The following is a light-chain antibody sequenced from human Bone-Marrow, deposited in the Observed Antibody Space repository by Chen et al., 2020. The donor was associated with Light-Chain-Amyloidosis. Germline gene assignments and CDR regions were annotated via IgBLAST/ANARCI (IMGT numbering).Light chain of an antibody. CDR2: DAS. CDR1: QSVSSY. Sequence: EIVLTQSPATLSLSPGERATLSCRASQSVSSYLAWYQQKPGQAPRLLIYDASNRATGIPARFSGSGSGTDFTLTSSSLEPDDCAVYYWQQRSNWPLTFGGGTKVEIK. V-gene: IGKV3-11*01. CDR3: QQRSNWPLT. J-gene: IGKJ4*01.